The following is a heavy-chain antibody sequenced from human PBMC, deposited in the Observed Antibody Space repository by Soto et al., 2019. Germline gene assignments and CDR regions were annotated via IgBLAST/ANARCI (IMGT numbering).Heavy chain of an antibody. Sequence: GGSLRLSCAASGFTFSIYAMSWVRQAPGKGLEWVSAISGSGGSTYYADSVKGRFTISRDNSKNTLYLQMNSLRAEDTAVYYCATLAYGDFSEYFQHWGQGTLVTVSS. CDR3: ATLAYGDFSEYFQH. CDR1: GFTFSIYA. J-gene: IGHJ1*01. V-gene: IGHV3-23*01. CDR2: ISGSGGST. D-gene: IGHD4-17*01.